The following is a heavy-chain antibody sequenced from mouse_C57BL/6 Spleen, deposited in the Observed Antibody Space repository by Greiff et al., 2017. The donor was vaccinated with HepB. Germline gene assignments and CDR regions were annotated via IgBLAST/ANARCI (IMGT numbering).Heavy chain of an antibody. CDR3: TRDDCDGGYWSFGG. CDR1: GFTFSSYA. CDR2: ISRGGAYS. V-gene: IGHV5-9-1*02. J-gene: IGHJ1*03. Sequence: EVQVIESGEGLVKPGASLKLSCAASGFTFSSYAMSWVRQTPEKRLEWVAYISRGGAYSYYADTVKGRSTISRDNARNTLYLQMSSLKSEDTAMYYCTRDDCDGGYWSFGGWGTGTTVTVS.